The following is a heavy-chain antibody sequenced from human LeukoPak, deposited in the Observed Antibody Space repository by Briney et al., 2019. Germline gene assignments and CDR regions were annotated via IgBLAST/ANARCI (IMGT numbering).Heavy chain of an antibody. D-gene: IGHD6-6*01. V-gene: IGHV3-48*04. CDR2: ISGSRGTA. J-gene: IGHJ4*02. Sequence: GGSLRPSCAASGVTFNSINWVRQAPGKGLEWVAYISGSRGTAYYADSVKGRFTISSDDAKTSVFLQMNSLSAEDTAVYYCANAPLASRRSYFDTWGQGAPVVVSA. CDR3: ANAPLASRRSYFDT. CDR1: GVTFNS.